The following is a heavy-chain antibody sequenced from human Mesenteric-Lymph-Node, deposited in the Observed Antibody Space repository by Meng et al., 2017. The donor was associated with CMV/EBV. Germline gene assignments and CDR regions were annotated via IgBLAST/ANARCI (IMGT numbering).Heavy chain of an antibody. D-gene: IGHD4-11*01. CDR3: ARDPTVTNQNAFDI. J-gene: IGHJ3*02. Sequence: GGSLRLSCAASGFTFSDYYMSWIRQAPGKGLEWVSYISSSGSTIYYADSVKGRFTISRDNAKNSLYLQMNSLRAEDTAVYYCARDPTVTNQNAFDIWGQGTMVTVSS. CDR1: GFTFSDYY. CDR2: ISSSGSTI. V-gene: IGHV3-11*04.